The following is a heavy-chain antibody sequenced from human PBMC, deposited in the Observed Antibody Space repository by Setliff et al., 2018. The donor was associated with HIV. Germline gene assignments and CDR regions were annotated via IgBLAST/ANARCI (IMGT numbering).Heavy chain of an antibody. J-gene: IGHJ4*02. Sequence: ETLSLTCTVSGYSISSGYYWGWIRQPPGKGLEWIGSIYHSGSTYYNPSLKSRVTISVDTSKNQFSLKLSSVTAADTAVYYCARIDSATRGTFDYWGQGTLVTVSS. CDR1: GYSISSGYY. CDR3: ARIDSATRGTFDY. D-gene: IGHD6-25*01. CDR2: IYHSGST. V-gene: IGHV4-38-2*02.